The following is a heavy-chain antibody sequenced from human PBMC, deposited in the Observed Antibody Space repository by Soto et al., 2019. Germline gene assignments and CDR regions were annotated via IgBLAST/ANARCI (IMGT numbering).Heavy chain of an antibody. D-gene: IGHD3-10*01. J-gene: IGHJ6*03. CDR3: ARGAGGYYYMVV. V-gene: IGHV3-74*01. CDR1: GFTFSSYW. CDR2: VSTDGRRT. Sequence: EVQLVESGGGLVQPGGSLRLSCAASGFTFSSYWMHWVRQAPGKGLVWVSRVSTDGRRTSYADSGKGRFTISRENAENTLYLQINSLRADDTAVYYCARGAGGYYYMVVGGKGTTVTFSS.